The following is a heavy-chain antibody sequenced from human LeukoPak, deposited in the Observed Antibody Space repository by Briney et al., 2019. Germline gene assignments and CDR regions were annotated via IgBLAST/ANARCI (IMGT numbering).Heavy chain of an antibody. CDR3: ARDWDGDYAYYFYYGMDV. V-gene: IGHV3-74*01. Sequence: PGGSLRLSCAASGFTFSSNWMHWVRQAPGKGLVWVSRINEDGSTTNYADSVKGRSTIFRDNAKNTLYMQMNSLRAEDTAVYYCARDWDGDYAYYFYYGMDVWGQGTTVTVSS. D-gene: IGHD4-17*01. CDR2: INEDGSTT. J-gene: IGHJ6*02. CDR1: GFTFSSNW.